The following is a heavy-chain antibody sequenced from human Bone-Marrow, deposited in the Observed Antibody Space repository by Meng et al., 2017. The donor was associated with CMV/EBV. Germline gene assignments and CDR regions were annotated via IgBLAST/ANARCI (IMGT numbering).Heavy chain of an antibody. J-gene: IGHJ1*01. CDR1: GFTFSSYG. CDR2: IRYDGSNK. CDR3: AKGAYSSSWATPEYFQH. Sequence: GESLKISCAASGFTFSSYGMHWVRQAPGKGLEWVAFIRYDGSNKYYADSVKGRFTISRDNSKNTLYLQMNSLRAEDTAVYYCAKGAYSSSWATPEYFQHWGQGTLVTVPS. D-gene: IGHD6-13*01. V-gene: IGHV3-30*02.